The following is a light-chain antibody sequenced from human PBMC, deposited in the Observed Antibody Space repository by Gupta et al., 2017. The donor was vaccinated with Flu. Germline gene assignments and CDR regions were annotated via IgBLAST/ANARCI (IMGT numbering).Light chain of an antibody. CDR1: QSISSW. CDR2: RAS. Sequence: GGRVTLTCRASQSISSWLAWYQQKPGKAPKLLIYRASSLESGVPSRFSGSGSGTEFTLTISSLQPDDFAPYYCQQYNTYSCTFGQGTKVEI. V-gene: IGKV1-5*03. CDR3: QQYNTYSCT. J-gene: IGKJ1*01.